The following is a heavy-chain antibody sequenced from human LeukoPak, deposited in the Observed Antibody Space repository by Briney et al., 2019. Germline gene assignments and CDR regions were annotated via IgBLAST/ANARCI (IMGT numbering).Heavy chain of an antibody. CDR3: ARGNSSGYYSFDY. CDR1: GFTFSTSD. Sequence: GGSLRLSCAAPGFTFSTSDMHWVRQATGLEWVSTIGTAGDTYYSASVKGRFTIFRENTKNSVFLQMNSLRAGDTAVYYCARGNSSGYYSFDYWGQGTLVTVSS. D-gene: IGHD3-22*01. V-gene: IGHV3-13*01. CDR2: IGTAGDT. J-gene: IGHJ4*02.